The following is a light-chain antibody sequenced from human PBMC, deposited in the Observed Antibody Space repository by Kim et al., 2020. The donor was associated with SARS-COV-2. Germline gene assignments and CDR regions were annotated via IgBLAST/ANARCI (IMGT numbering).Light chain of an antibody. CDR2: SAS. CDR3: QQAYGERS. J-gene: IGKJ1*01. V-gene: IGKV1-39*01. Sequence: SATIGDRVTITCRASQPINIYLNWYQQKPGKAPNRLIYSASRLQSGVPSRFSGSASGTDFTLTISSLQPEDFATYYCQQAYGERSFGQGTKVDIK. CDR1: QPINIY.